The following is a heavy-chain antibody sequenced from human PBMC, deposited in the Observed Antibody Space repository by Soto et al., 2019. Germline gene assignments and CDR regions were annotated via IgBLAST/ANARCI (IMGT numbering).Heavy chain of an antibody. Sequence: ETLSLTRSVYGGSFSGYYWSWIRQPPGKGLEWIGEINHSGSTNYNPSLKSRVTISLDTSKNQFFLKLSSVTAADTAVYYCARVSGRWLQLRDYFDYWGQGTLVNVSS. J-gene: IGHJ4*02. CDR1: GGSFSGYY. CDR3: ARVSGRWLQLRDYFDY. CDR2: INHSGST. D-gene: IGHD5-12*01. V-gene: IGHV4-34*01.